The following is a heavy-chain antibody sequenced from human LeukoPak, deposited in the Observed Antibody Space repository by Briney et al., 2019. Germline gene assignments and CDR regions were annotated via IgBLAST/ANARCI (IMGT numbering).Heavy chain of an antibody. V-gene: IGHV4-39*07. J-gene: IGHJ5*02. CDR3: ARNPLTGTTPGWFDP. D-gene: IGHD1-7*01. CDR2: IYYTGST. Sequence: SETLSLTCPVSGGSVSSSRYYWGWIRQPPGKGLEWIGSIYYTGSTYYKPSLKSRVTISVDASKNQISLKLSSVTAADTAVYYCARNPLTGTTPGWFDPWGQGTLVTVSS. CDR1: GGSVSSSRYY.